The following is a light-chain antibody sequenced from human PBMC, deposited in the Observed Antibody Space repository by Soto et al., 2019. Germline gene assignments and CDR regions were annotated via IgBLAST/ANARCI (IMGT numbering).Light chain of an antibody. V-gene: IGKV3-15*01. Sequence: EIVMTQSPATLSVSPGERATLSCRASQSVSSNLAWYQQKPGQAPRLLIYGASTRATGIPARFSGSGSGTEFTLTISSLQSEDFAVYYCQQYGSPTWTFGQGTKVEIK. CDR1: QSVSSN. CDR3: QQYGSPTWT. J-gene: IGKJ1*01. CDR2: GAS.